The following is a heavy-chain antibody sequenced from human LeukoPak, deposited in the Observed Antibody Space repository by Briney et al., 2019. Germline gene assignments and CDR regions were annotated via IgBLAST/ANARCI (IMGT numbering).Heavy chain of an antibody. J-gene: IGHJ4*02. Sequence: SHTLSLTCTVSGGSINTGDYYASWARPHPGKGLEWIGSIYYSGSNYYNPSLKSRVTISVDTSKNQFSLKLSSVTAADTAVYYCAREGTINYYFDYWGQGTLVTVSS. CDR1: GGSINTGDYY. D-gene: IGHD3-10*01. V-gene: IGHV4-30-2*03. CDR2: IYYSGSN. CDR3: AREGTINYYFDY.